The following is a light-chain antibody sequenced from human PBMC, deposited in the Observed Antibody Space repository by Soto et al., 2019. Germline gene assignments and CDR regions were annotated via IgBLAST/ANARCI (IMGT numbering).Light chain of an antibody. V-gene: IGKV1-5*01. CDR2: EAS. J-gene: IGKJ1*01. CDR3: QQYNSFWT. Sequence: IEITQSPSTLSASVGDRVTITCRASQSISGWLAWYQQKPGTAPKLLIYEASNLESGVPSRFSGSGSGTEFTLTISSPQPDDFATYYCQQYNSFWTFGQRTKVDIK. CDR1: QSISGW.